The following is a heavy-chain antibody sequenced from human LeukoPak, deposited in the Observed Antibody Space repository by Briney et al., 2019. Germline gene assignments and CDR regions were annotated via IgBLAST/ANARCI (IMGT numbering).Heavy chain of an antibody. CDR1: GGSISSGGYY. J-gene: IGHJ4*02. CDR3: ARASPAYYYDSSDYRGAFDY. V-gene: IGHV4-31*03. Sequence: PSQTLSLTCTVSGGSISSGGYYWSWIRQHPGKGLEWIGYIYYSGSTYYNPSLKSRVIISVDTSKNQFSLKLSSVTAADTAVYYCARASPAYYYDSSDYRGAFDYWGQGTLVTVSS. CDR2: IYYSGST. D-gene: IGHD3-22*01.